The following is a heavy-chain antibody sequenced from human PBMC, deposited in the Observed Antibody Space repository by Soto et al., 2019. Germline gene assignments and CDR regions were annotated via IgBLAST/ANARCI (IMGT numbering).Heavy chain of an antibody. D-gene: IGHD2-2*01. J-gene: IGHJ6*02. Sequence: EVQLLESGGGLVQPGGSLRLSCAASGFTFSSYAMSWVRQAPGKGLEWVSAISGSGGSTYYADSVKGRFTISRDNSKNTLYLQRNSLRAEDTAVYYCAKTPSYCSSTSCVRNQLYYYYYGMDVWGQGTTVTVSS. CDR2: ISGSGGST. CDR3: AKTPSYCSSTSCVRNQLYYYYYGMDV. V-gene: IGHV3-23*01. CDR1: GFTFSSYA.